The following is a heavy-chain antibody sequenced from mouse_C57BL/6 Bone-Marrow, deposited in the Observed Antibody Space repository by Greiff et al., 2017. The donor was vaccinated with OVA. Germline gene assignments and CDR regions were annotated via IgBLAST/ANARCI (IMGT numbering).Heavy chain of an antibody. CDR2: IWTGGGT. V-gene: IGHV2-9-1*01. Sequence: VKVVESGPGLVAPSQSLSITCTVSGFSLTSYAISWVRQPPGKGLEWLGVIWTGGGTNYNSALKSRLSISKDNSKSQVFLKMNSLQTDDTARYYCARNYGSSVYAMDYWGQGTSVTVSS. CDR1: GFSLTSYA. D-gene: IGHD1-1*01. J-gene: IGHJ4*01. CDR3: ARNYGSSVYAMDY.